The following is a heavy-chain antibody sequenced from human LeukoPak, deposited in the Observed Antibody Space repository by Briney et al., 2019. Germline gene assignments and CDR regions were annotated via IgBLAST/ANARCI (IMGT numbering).Heavy chain of an antibody. CDR3: ARSGYSYAIYYFDY. Sequence: GESLKISCKGSGYSFTNYWIGWVRPMPGKGLEWMGIIYPGDSDTRNSPSFQGQVTISADKSISTAYLQWSSLKASDTAMYYCARSGYSYAIYYFDYWGQGTLVTVSS. CDR1: GYSFTNYW. D-gene: IGHD5-18*01. V-gene: IGHV5-51*01. CDR2: IYPGDSDT. J-gene: IGHJ4*02.